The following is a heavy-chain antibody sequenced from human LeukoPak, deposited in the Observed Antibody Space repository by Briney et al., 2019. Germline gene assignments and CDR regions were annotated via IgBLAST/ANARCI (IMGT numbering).Heavy chain of an antibody. J-gene: IGHJ4*02. Sequence: GGSLRLSCAASGFSFSAYAMTWVRQTPGKGLEWASGINSGGSKTYYADSVKGRFTISRDNSKNTLYLQMNSLRADDTAVYYCAKDRGIMTTDYSFDYWGQGALVTVSS. V-gene: IGHV3-23*01. CDR3: AKDRGIMTTDYSFDY. CDR1: GFSFSAYA. D-gene: IGHD4-17*01. CDR2: INSGGSKT.